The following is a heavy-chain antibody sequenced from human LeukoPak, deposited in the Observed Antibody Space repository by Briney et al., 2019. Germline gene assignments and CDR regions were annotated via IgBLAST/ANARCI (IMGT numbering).Heavy chain of an antibody. CDR2: ISSSSTYI. V-gene: IGHV3-21*01. CDR3: ARGIPVSGLADY. D-gene: IGHD6-19*01. Sequence: PGGSLRLSCAASGXTFSSYSMNWVRQAPGKGLEWVSSISSSSTYIYYADSVKGRFTVSRDKAKNSLSLQMNSLRTEDTAVYYCARGIPVSGLADYWGQGTLVTVSS. CDR1: GXTFSSYS. J-gene: IGHJ4*02.